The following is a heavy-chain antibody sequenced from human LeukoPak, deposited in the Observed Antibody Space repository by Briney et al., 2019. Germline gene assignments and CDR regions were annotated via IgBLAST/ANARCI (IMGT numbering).Heavy chain of an antibody. CDR1: GFTFSDSH. D-gene: IGHD3-10*01. Sequence: PGGSLRLSCAASGFTFSDSHMGWVRQAPGKGLEWLSYISNTGSGIYYAESVKDRFIISRDNSKNSLELQMSSLRAEDTALYYCVRDRGLVRGISRAFNVWGQGTLVTVSS. CDR2: ISNTGSGI. CDR3: VRDRGLVRGISRAFNV. V-gene: IGHV3-11*04. J-gene: IGHJ3*01.